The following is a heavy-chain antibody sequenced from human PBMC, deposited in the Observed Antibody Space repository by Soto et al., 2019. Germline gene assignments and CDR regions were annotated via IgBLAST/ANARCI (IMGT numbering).Heavy chain of an antibody. J-gene: IGHJ6*02. Sequence: QVQLQESGPGLVKPSETLSLTCTVSGGSISSYYWSWIRQPPGKGLEWIGYIYYSGSTNYNPSLKSRVTISVDTSKNQFSLKLSSVTAADTAVYYCAREGGRWYSSGWYRTNYYYYYGMDVWGQGTTVTVSS. V-gene: IGHV4-59*01. D-gene: IGHD6-19*01. CDR2: IYYSGST. CDR1: GGSISSYY. CDR3: AREGGRWYSSGWYRTNYYYYYGMDV.